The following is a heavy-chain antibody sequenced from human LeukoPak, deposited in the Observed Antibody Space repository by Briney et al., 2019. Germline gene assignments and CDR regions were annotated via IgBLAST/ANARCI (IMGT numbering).Heavy chain of an antibody. V-gene: IGHV3-30*03. CDR3: ARGRIVGATDSDY. J-gene: IGHJ4*02. D-gene: IGHD1-26*01. Sequence: GRSLRLSCAASGFTFSSYGMHWVRQAPGKGLEWVAVISYDGSNKYYADSVKGRFTISRDNAKNSLYLQMNSLRAEDTAVYYCARGRIVGATDSDYWGQGTLVTVSS. CDR2: ISYDGSNK. CDR1: GFTFSSYG.